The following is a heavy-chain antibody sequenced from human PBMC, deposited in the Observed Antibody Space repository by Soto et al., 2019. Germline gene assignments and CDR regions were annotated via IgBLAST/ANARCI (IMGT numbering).Heavy chain of an antibody. V-gene: IGHV4-31*03. CDR3: ARSGVTGIVIPSHWYDR. J-gene: IGHJ5*02. CDR2: ISSSGGT. D-gene: IGHD2-21*02. CDR1: GDSIGGVGY. Sequence: SETLSLTCTVSGDSIGGVGYWSWIRQFPGRGLEWIGCISSSGGTYYNPALNNRISLSLDTSQNQFSLKLLSLTAADTAIYFCARSGVTGIVIPSHWYDRWGQGTLVT.